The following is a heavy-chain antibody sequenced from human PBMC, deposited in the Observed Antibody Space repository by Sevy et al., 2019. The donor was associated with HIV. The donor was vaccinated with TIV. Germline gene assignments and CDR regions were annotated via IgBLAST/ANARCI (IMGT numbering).Heavy chain of an antibody. D-gene: IGHD1-20*01. CDR1: GGTFSSYA. Sequence: ASVKVSCKASGGTFSSYAISWVRQAHGQGLEWMGGIIPIFGTANYAQKFQGRVTITADESTSTAYMELSSLRSEDTAVYYCARTYKTSRRFSDYYYYYGMDVWGQGTTVTVSS. CDR3: ARTYKTSRRFSDYYYYYGMDV. V-gene: IGHV1-69*13. J-gene: IGHJ6*02. CDR2: IIPIFGTA.